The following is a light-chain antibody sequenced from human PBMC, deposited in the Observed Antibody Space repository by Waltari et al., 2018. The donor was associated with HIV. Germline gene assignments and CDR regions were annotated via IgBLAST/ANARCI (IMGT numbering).Light chain of an antibody. CDR1: QRVSSNY. CDR3: QQYGTSPT. V-gene: IGKV3-20*01. CDR2: GTS. Sequence: VLTQSPGNLSLSPGESATLSCRASQRVSSNYVAWYQQKPGQAPRLLIYGTSSRATGIPDRFSGSGSGTDFTLTITRLEPEDFALYYCQQYGTSPTFGQGTKVEIK. J-gene: IGKJ1*01.